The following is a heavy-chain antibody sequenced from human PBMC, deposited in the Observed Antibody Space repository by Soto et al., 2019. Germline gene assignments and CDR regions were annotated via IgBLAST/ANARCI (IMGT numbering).Heavy chain of an antibody. CDR2: IRSKANSYAT. J-gene: IGHJ6*02. CDR1: GFTFSGSA. D-gene: IGHD2-2*01. CDR3: TRQTPYCSSTSCYEILYYYYGMDV. V-gene: IGHV3-73*01. Sequence: HPGGSLRLSCAASGFTFSGSAMHWVRQASGKGLEWVGRIRSKANSYATAYAASVKGRFTISRDDSKNTAYLQMNSLKTEDTAVYYCTRQTPYCSSTSCYEILYYYYGMDVWGQGTTVTVSS.